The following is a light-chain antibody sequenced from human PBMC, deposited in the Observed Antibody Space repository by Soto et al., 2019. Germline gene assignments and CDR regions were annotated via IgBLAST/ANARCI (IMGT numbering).Light chain of an antibody. V-gene: IGLV2-14*01. J-gene: IGLJ1*01. CDR2: EFS. CDR1: SSDVGGYNY. CDR3: SSYTSSSTYV. Sequence: QSALTQPASVSGSPGQSITISCTGTSSDVGGYNYVSWYQQHPGKAPKLMIYEFSNRPSGVSNRFSGSKSGNTASLTISGLQAEDEADYYCSSYTSSSTYVFGTGTKLTVL.